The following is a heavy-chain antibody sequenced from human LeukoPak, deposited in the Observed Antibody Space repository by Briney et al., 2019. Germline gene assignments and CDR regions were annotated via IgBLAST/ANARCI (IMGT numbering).Heavy chain of an antibody. D-gene: IGHD6-13*01. CDR3: ARTYGSSGLGYFDL. J-gene: IGHJ2*01. CDR2: IYDSGGT. Sequence: SETLSLTCAVYGGSFSSYHWSWIRQPPGKGLEWIVYIYDSGGTNYSPSLKRRLTISVDTSKNQFSLKLSSVTAADTAVYYCARTYGSSGLGYFDLWGRGTLVTVSS. V-gene: IGHV4-59*01. CDR1: GGSFSSYH.